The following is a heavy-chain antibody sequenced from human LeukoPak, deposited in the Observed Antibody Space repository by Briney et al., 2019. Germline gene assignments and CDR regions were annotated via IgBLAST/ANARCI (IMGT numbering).Heavy chain of an antibody. D-gene: IGHD3-10*01. Sequence: ASVKVSCKASGYTFTSYDINWVRQATGQGLEWMGWMNPNSGNTGYAQKFQGRVTMTRNTSISTAYMELSSLRSEDTAVYCCARGEEYYYGSGSYISYMDVWGKGTTVTISS. CDR3: ARGEEYYYGSGSYISYMDV. CDR1: GYTFTSYD. CDR2: MNPNSGNT. V-gene: IGHV1-8*01. J-gene: IGHJ6*03.